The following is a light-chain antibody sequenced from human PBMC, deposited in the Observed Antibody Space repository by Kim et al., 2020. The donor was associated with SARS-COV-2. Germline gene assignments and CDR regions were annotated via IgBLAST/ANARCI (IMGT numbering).Light chain of an antibody. CDR1: QSVSNN. CDR3: QQYDNWPPYT. J-gene: IGKJ2*01. V-gene: IGKV3-15*01. CDR2: GAS. Sequence: EVLMTQFPATLSGSPGDGATLSCRASQSVSNNLAWYQQKPGQAPRLLIYGASTRATGTPVRFSGSGSGTEFTLTISSLQSEDFAVYYCQQYDNWPPYTFGQWTKLEI.